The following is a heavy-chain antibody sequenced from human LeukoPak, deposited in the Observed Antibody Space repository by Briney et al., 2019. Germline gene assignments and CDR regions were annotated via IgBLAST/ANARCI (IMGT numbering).Heavy chain of an antibody. D-gene: IGHD6-19*01. Sequence: PSETLSLTCAVYGGSFSGYYWSWIRQPPGKGLEWIGEINHGGSTNYNPSLKSRLTMSVDTSKNQFSLKLTTVTAADTAVYYCATGSGWNGYWGQGTLVTVSS. CDR3: ATGSGWNGY. J-gene: IGHJ4*02. CDR2: INHGGST. V-gene: IGHV4-34*01. CDR1: GGSFSGYY.